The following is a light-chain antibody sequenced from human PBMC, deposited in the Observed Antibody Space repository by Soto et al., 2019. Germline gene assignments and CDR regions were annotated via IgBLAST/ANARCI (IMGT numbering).Light chain of an antibody. CDR3: QESFFTLGT. CDR1: QSIVTY. V-gene: IGKV1-39*01. J-gene: IGKJ1*01. CDR2: AAS. Sequence: DIQMTQSPSSLSASVGDRVTITCRASQSIVTYLNWYQQKPGKAPKLLIYAASSLQSGVPSRFSGSGSGTDFTLTISSLQPEDFATYYCQESFFTLGTFGRGTKVDIK.